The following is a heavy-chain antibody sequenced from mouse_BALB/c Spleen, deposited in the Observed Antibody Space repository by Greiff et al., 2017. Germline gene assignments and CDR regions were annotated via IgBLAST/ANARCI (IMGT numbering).Heavy chain of an antibody. CDR1: GFSLTSYG. V-gene: IGHV2-9*02. CDR3: ARDPYDYDGAWFAY. D-gene: IGHD2-4*01. J-gene: IGHJ3*01. CDR2: IWAGGST. Sequence: VKLVESGPGLVAPSQSLSITCTVSGFSLTSYGVHWVRQPPGKGLEWLGVIWAGGSTNYNSALMSRLSISKDNSKSQVFLKMNRLQTDDTAMYYCARDPYDYDGAWFAYWGQGTLVTVSA.